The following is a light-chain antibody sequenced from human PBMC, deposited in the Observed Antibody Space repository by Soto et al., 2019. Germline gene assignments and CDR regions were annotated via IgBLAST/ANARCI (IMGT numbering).Light chain of an antibody. J-gene: IGKJ3*01. Sequence: DIVMTQSPLSLPVTPGEPASISCRSSQSLLHGTGYNYLDWYLQKPGQSPQLLIQLGSMRASGVPDRFSGSGSGTDFTLKISRVEAEDVGVYYCMQVLQTPVPFGPGTKVDI. CDR3: MQVLQTPVP. V-gene: IGKV2-28*01. CDR1: QSLLHGTGYNY. CDR2: LGS.